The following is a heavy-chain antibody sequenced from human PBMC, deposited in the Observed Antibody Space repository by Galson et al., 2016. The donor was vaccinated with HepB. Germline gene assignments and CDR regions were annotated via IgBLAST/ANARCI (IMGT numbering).Heavy chain of an antibody. CDR1: GDSLYGDPITGFY. J-gene: IGHJ4*02. CDR3: AGHTGLWGWFDY. V-gene: IGHV4-59*08. CDR2: IHHSKNT. D-gene: IGHD2-21*01. Sequence: SETLSLTCNVSGDSLYGDPITGFYWSWVRQTPGKGLEWIGNIHHSKNTNYNPSLMGRVTISVDTSKGQFSLTLRSVTAANTGRYYCAGHTGLWGWFDYWGQGRLVSVSS.